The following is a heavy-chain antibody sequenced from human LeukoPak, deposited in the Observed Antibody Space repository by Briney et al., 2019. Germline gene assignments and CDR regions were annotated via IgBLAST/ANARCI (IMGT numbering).Heavy chain of an antibody. D-gene: IGHD3-22*01. CDR2: IKEDGSVR. CDR3: AKEGSSGYWMGGYFDY. J-gene: IGHJ4*02. Sequence: GGSLRLSCEGSAFIFSGHWMNWVRQTPGKGLEWVASIKEDGSVRQYVDSVKGRFSISRDNTKGSLFLQLNSLRAEDTAVYYCAKEGSSGYWMGGYFDYWGQGTLVTVSS. V-gene: IGHV3-7*03. CDR1: AFIFSGHW.